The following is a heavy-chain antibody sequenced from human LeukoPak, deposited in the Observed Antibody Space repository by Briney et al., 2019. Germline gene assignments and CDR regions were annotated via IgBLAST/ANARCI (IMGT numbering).Heavy chain of an antibody. CDR3: ARDFAGLFDY. CDR1: GYTFSNYG. J-gene: IGHJ4*02. V-gene: IGHV1-18*01. CDR2: IAVYNANT. D-gene: IGHD2-21*01. Sequence: ASVKVSCKASGYTFSNYGISWVRQAPGQGLEWMGWIAVYNANTNCAQNLQDRVTMTTDTATSTAYMELRSLRSDDTAMYYCARDFAGLFDYWGQGTLVTVSS.